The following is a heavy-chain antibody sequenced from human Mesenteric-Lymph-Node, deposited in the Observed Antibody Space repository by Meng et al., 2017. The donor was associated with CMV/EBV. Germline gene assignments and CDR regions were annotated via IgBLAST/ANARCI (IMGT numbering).Heavy chain of an antibody. D-gene: IGHD1-26*01. CDR3: ARGWELLLGTVDY. CDR1: GTSISSSGYY. V-gene: IGHV4-39*01. J-gene: IGHJ4*02. CDR2: IYYSGST. Sequence: SETLSLTCSVSGTSISSSGYYWGWIRQPPGKGLEWIGTIYYSGSTYYNPSLKSRVTISVDTSKNQFSLKLSSVTAADTAVYYCARGWELLLGTVDYWGQGTLVTVSS.